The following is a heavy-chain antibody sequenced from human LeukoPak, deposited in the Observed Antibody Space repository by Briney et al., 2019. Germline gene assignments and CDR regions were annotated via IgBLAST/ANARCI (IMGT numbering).Heavy chain of an antibody. D-gene: IGHD3-10*01. CDR3: ARGPNYGSRSYYFDY. V-gene: IGHV3-7*03. J-gene: IGHJ4*02. Sequence: GGSLRLSCAASGFTFSNYWMNWVRQTPGKGLEWVANMKQEGSEKYCVDCVKGRFTISRDNAKNSLYLQMNSLRAEDTAVYYCARGPNYGSRSYYFDYWGQGTLVTVSS. CDR1: GFTFSNYW. CDR2: MKQEGSEK.